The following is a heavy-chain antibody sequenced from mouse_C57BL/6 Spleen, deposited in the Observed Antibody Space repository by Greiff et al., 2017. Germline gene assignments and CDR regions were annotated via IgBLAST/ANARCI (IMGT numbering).Heavy chain of an antibody. J-gene: IGHJ1*03. CDR3: ARVYYDYDEGYFDV. Sequence: VKLMESGPGLVQPSQSLSITCTVSGFSLTSYGVHWVRQSPGKGLEWLGVIWSGGSTDYNAAFISRLSISKDNSKGQVFFKMNSLQADDTAIYYCARVYYDYDEGYFDVWGTGTTVTVSS. CDR2: IWSGGST. CDR1: GFSLTSYG. V-gene: IGHV2-2*01. D-gene: IGHD2-4*01.